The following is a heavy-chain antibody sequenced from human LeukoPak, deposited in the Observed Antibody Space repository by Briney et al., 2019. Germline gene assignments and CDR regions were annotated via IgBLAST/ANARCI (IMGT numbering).Heavy chain of an antibody. CDR2: IYPGDSST. V-gene: IGHV5-51*01. Sequence: GESLKISCKDSGNTFSNSLIVWLRHMPGKGLEWMGIIYPGDSSTKYSPSFQGQVTISADKSISTAYLQWSSLKASDTAIYYCARPKYSSSLAFDYWGQGTPVTVSS. CDR3: ARPKYSSSLAFDY. CDR1: GNTFSNSL. J-gene: IGHJ4*02. D-gene: IGHD6-6*01.